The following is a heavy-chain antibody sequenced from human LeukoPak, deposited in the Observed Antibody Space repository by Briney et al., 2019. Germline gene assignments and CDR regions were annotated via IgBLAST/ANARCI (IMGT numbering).Heavy chain of an antibody. J-gene: IGHJ4*02. V-gene: IGHV4-34*01. D-gene: IGHD6-13*01. CDR1: GESFSGYY. Sequence: SETLSLTCAVYGESFSGYYWSWIRQPPGKGLEWIGEVNHSGSTNYHPSLKSRVTISVDTSTNQFSLKLSSVTAADTGVYYCARAEITAAGVPFDYWGQGTLVTVSS. CDR3: ARAEITAAGVPFDY. CDR2: VNHSGST.